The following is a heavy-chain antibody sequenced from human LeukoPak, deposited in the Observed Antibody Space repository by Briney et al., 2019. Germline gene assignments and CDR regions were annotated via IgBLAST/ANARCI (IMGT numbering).Heavy chain of an antibody. D-gene: IGHD3-9*01. J-gene: IGHJ4*02. CDR2: IYYSGST. V-gene: IGHV4-31*03. CDR1: GGSISSGGYY. CDR3: ARGNGYFDWLLSGGYFDY. Sequence: PSETLSLTCTVSGGSISSGGYYWSWIRQHPGKGLEWIGYIYYSGSTYYNPSLKSRVTISVDTSKNQFSLKLSSVTAADTAVYYCARGNGYFDWLLSGGYFDYWGQGTLVTVSS.